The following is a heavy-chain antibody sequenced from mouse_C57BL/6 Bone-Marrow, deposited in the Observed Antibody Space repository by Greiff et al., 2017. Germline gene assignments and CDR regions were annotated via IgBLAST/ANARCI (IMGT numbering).Heavy chain of an antibody. Sequence: QVQLQQPGAELVKPGASVKLSCKASGYTFTSYWMQWVKQRPGQGLEWIGEIDPSDSYTNYHQKFKGKATLTVDTSSSTAYMQLSSLTSEDSAVYYCARSPYYSNYGYFDYWGQGTTLTVSS. D-gene: IGHD2-5*01. J-gene: IGHJ2*01. CDR1: GYTFTSYW. CDR3: ARSPYYSNYGYFDY. V-gene: IGHV1-50*01. CDR2: IDPSDSYT.